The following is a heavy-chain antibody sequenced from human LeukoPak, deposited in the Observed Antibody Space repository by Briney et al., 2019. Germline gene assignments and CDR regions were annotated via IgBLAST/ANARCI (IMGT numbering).Heavy chain of an antibody. D-gene: IGHD3-10*01. V-gene: IGHV3-23*01. J-gene: IGHJ4*02. CDR1: GFTFSSYA. CDR2: ISGSGGST. CDR3: AREPDAGSGNYRKYFDF. Sequence: GGSLRLSCAASGFTFSSYAMSWVRQAPGKGLEWVSAISGSGGSTYYADSVKGRFTISRDNSKNTLYLQMNSLRAEDTAVYYCAREPDAGSGNYRKYFDFWGQGTLVTVSS.